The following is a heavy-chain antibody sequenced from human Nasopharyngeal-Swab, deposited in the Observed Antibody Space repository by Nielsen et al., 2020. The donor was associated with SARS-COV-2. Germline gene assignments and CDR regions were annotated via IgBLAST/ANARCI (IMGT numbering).Heavy chain of an antibody. V-gene: IGHV4-34*01. D-gene: IGHD2-15*01. CDR1: GGSFSGYC. CDR2: INHSGST. Sequence: SETLSLTCAVYGGSFSGYCWSWIRQPPGKGLEWIGEINHSGSTNYNPSLKSRVTISVDTSKNQFSLKLSSVTAADTAVYYCARGVGYCSGGSCYWASGYYYYYMDVWGKGTTVTVSS. J-gene: IGHJ6*03. CDR3: ARGVGYCSGGSCYWASGYYYYYMDV.